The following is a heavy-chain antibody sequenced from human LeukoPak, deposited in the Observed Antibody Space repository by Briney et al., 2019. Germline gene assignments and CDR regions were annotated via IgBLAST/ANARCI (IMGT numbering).Heavy chain of an antibody. Sequence: PGRSLRLSCAASGFTFSSYGMHWVRQAPGKGLEWVSGISGSADNTYYADSVKGRFTISRDNSKNTLYLQMNSLRAEDTAVYYCARESSTSYAFDYWGQGTLVTVSS. CDR3: ARESSTSYAFDY. CDR1: GFTFSSYG. CDR2: ISGSADNT. V-gene: IGHV3-NL1*01. J-gene: IGHJ4*02. D-gene: IGHD2-2*01.